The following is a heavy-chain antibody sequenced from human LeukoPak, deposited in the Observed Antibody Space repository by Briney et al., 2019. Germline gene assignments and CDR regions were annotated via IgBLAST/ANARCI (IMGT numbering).Heavy chain of an antibody. CDR2: IWSDGSNK. Sequence: GGSLRLSCAASGFTFSNYGMHWVRQAPGKGLEWVAIIWSDGSNKYYGDSVKGRFTISRDNSKNTLYLQMNSLRAEDTAVYYCARDDLGWFDPWGQGTLVTVSS. D-gene: IGHD7-27*01. CDR1: GFTFSNYG. V-gene: IGHV3-33*01. J-gene: IGHJ5*02. CDR3: ARDDLGWFDP.